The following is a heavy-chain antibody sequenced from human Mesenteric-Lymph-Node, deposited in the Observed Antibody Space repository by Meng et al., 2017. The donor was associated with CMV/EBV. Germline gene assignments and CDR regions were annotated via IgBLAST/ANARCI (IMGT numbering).Heavy chain of an antibody. D-gene: IGHD2-8*01. CDR2: IYYSGST. CDR3: ARNRTDNAAFDI. Sequence: SETLSLTCTVSGGSISSSSYYWGWIRQPPGKGLEWIGSIYYSGSTYYNPSLKSRITLSIDTSRNEFSLELRSVTAADTAVYYCARNRTDNAAFDIWGQGTLVTVSS. J-gene: IGHJ3*02. V-gene: IGHV4-39*07. CDR1: GGSISSSSYY.